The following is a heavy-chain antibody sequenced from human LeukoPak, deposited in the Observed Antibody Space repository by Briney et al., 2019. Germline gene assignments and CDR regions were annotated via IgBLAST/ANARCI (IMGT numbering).Heavy chain of an antibody. CDR2: ISGPGGST. CDR3: AKGTSSLRATTPADY. V-gene: IGHV3-23*01. CDR1: GFTFSSYA. Sequence: GGSLRLSCAASGFTFSSYAMTWVRQAPGKGLEWVSAISGPGGSTYYADSVKGRFTISRDNSKNTLYLQMNSLRADDTAVYYCAKGTSSLRATTPADYWGQGTLVTVSS. D-gene: IGHD1-7*01. J-gene: IGHJ4*02.